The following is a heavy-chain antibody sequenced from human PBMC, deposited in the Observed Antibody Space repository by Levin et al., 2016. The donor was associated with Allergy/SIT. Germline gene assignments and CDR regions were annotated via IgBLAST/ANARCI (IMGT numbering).Heavy chain of an antibody. CDR1: GFTFSSYS. V-gene: IGHV3-21*01. Sequence: GSLRLSCAASGFTFSSYSMNWVRQAPGKGLEWVSSISSSSSYIYYADSVKGRFTISRDNAKNSLYLQMNSLRAEDTAVYYCARWEGPMGTAMLDYWGQGTLVTVSS. J-gene: IGHJ4*02. D-gene: IGHD5-18*01. CDR2: ISSSSSYI. CDR3: ARWEGPMGTAMLDY.